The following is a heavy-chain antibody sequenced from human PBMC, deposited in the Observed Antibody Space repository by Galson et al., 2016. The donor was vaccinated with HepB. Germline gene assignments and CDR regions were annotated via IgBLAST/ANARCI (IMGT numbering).Heavy chain of an antibody. V-gene: IGHV2-70*01. CDR3: ARSQTRRSGYSFDY. CDR2: IDWDDNE. Sequence: PALVKPTQTLTLTCSFSGFSLSTHGMCVSWIRQPPGKALEWLALIDWDDNEYYRTSLKTRFTISKDTSRNQVVLRMSNMDPGDTATYYCARSQTRRSGYSFDYWGQGTLVTVIS. J-gene: IGHJ4*02. CDR1: GFSLSTHGMC. D-gene: IGHD3-22*01.